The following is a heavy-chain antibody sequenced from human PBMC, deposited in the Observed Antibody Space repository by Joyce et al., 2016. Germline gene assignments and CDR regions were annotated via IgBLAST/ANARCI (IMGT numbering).Heavy chain of an antibody. CDR1: GYRFSTYW. CDR3: ARQILTHQSLSSFHAAFDI. V-gene: IGHV5-51*01. J-gene: IGHJ3*02. Sequence: EVQLVQSGAEVKKPGESLKISCNGSGYRFSTYWIGWVRQMPGKGLEWMGSIYPSDSDTKYSPSFQGHVTISVDKSISTALLQWSSLKASDTATYFCARQILTHQSLSSFHAAFDIWGRGTMVTVSS. D-gene: IGHD2/OR15-2a*01. CDR2: IYPSDSDT.